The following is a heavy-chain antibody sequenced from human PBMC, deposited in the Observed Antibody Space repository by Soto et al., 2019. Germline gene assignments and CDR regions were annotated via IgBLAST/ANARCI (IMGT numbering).Heavy chain of an antibody. CDR1: GGSISSGGYY. J-gene: IGHJ3*02. CDR3: ARDSANADCGGDCYYSRKTSDAFDI. Sequence: QVQLQESGPGLVKPSQTLSLTCTVSGGSISSGGYYWSWIRQHPGKGLEWIGYIYYSGSTYYNPSLKSRVTISVDTAKNQFSLKLSSVTAADTAVYYCARDSANADCGGDCYYSRKTSDAFDIWGQGTMVTVSS. D-gene: IGHD2-21*02. V-gene: IGHV4-31*03. CDR2: IYYSGST.